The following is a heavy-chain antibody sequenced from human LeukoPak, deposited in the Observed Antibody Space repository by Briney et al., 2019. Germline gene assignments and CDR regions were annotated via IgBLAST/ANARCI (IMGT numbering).Heavy chain of an antibody. V-gene: IGHV5-51*01. CDR3: ARLAGRGYSYGRYDAFDI. CDR2: IYPGDSDT. D-gene: IGHD5-18*01. Sequence: GESLKISCKGSGYSFTSYWIGWVRQMPGKGLEWMGIIYPGDSDTRYSPSFQGQVTISADKSISTAYLQWSSLKASDTAMYYCARLAGRGYSYGRYDAFDIWGQGTMVTVSS. CDR1: GYSFTSYW. J-gene: IGHJ3*02.